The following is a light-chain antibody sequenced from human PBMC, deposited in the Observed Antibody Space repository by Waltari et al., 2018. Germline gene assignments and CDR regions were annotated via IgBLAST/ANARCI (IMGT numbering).Light chain of an antibody. CDR1: SSDVGNYKR. V-gene: IGLV2-23*02. Sequence: QPALTQPASVSGSPGQSITIPCTGTSSDVGNYKRVSWYQQHPGKAPKLMIYAVSKRPSGVSDRFSGSKSGDMASLTISGRQPEDEAEYFCSSYAGSSKGVFGGGTKVTVL. CDR2: AVS. J-gene: IGLJ2*01. CDR3: SSYAGSSKGV.